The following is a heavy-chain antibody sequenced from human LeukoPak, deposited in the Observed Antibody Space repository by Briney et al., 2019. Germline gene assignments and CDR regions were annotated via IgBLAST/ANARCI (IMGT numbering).Heavy chain of an antibody. Sequence: SETLSLTCTVSGGSVSSGSYYWNWIRQPPGKGLEWIGYIYHSGSTNYNPSLKSRVTISIDTSKNQFSLKLSSVTAADTAVYYCARDSLQFGTVTYFDYWGQGTLVTVSS. CDR2: IYHSGST. CDR3: ARDSLQFGTVTYFDY. J-gene: IGHJ4*02. D-gene: IGHD4-17*01. V-gene: IGHV4-61*01. CDR1: GGSVSSGSYY.